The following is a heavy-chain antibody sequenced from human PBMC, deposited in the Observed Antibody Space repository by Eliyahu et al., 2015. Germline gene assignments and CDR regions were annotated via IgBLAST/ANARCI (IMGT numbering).Heavy chain of an antibody. D-gene: IGHD6-13*01. J-gene: IGHJ4*02. CDR2: IYYSGST. V-gene: IGHV4-39*07. CDR3: ARHLYSSTWWANFDF. CDR1: GGSISSSGYY. Sequence: QLQLQESGPGLVKPSETLSLTCTVSGGSISSSGYYWGWIRQPPGKGLEWIGSIYYSGSTYYNASLKSRVTISVDTSKNQFSLRLSSVTAADTAVYFCARHLYSSTWWANFDFWGQGTLVTVSS.